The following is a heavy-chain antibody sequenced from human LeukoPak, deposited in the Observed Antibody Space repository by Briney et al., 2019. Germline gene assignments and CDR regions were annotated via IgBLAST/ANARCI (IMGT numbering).Heavy chain of an antibody. J-gene: IGHJ4*02. V-gene: IGHV1-2*02. CDR3: ARSFDYDSPIDY. Sequence: GASMKVSCKASGYTFTGYYMHWVRQAPGQGLEWMGWINPNSGGTNYAQKFQGRVTMTRDTSISTAYMELSRLRSDDTAVYYCARSFDYDSPIDYWGQGTLVTVSS. CDR1: GYTFTGYY. D-gene: IGHD5-12*01. CDR2: INPNSGGT.